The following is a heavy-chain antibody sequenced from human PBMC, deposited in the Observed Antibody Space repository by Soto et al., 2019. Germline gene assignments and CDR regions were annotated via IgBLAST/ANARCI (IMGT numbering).Heavy chain of an antibody. V-gene: IGHV4-39*01. CDR3: ARHPGPDY. CDR2: IDYSGSA. CDR1: GGSISGASYY. Sequence: PSETLSLTCTVSGGSISGASYYWGWIRQPPGKGLEWIGIIDYSGSAYYNPSLKSRVTVYLDTSKNQVSLKVFSVTAADTAIYYCARHPGPDYWGQGTLVTVSS. J-gene: IGHJ4*02.